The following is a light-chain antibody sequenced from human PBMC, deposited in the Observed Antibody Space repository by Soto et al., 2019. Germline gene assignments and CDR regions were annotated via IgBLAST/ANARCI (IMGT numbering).Light chain of an antibody. CDR3: QHYDNLPFT. CDR2: DAS. V-gene: IGKV1-33*01. Sequence: DIQMTQSTSSLSASVGDRVTITCQASQDISNYLNWYQQKPGKAPKLLIYDASNLETGVPSRFSGSGSGTDFTFTISSLQPEDIATYYCQHYDNLPFTFGTGTKVDIK. J-gene: IGKJ3*01. CDR1: QDISNY.